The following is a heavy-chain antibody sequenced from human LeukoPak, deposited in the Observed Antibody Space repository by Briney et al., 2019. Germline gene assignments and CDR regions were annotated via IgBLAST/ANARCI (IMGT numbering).Heavy chain of an antibody. CDR2: ISSSGSTI. CDR1: GFTFIDYY. Sequence: GGSLRLSCAASGFTFIDYYMSWFRQAPGRGLEWVSYISSSGSTIYYADSVKGRFTISRDNAKNSLYLQMNSLRAEDTAVYYCARKTGDSYYFDYWGQGTLVTVSS. J-gene: IGHJ4*02. V-gene: IGHV3-11*01. CDR3: ARKTGDSYYFDY. D-gene: IGHD1-26*01.